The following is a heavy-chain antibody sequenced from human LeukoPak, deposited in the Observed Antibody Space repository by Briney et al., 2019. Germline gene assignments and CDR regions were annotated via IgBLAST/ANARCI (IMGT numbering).Heavy chain of an antibody. CDR1: GFTFSSYG. Sequence: GSLRLSCAASGFTFSSYGMSWVRQAPGKGLEWVSGISGSGGSTYYADSVKGRFTISRDNSKNTLYLQMNSLRAEDTAVYYCAKETSTEQWLAENDAFDIWGQGTMVTVSS. D-gene: IGHD6-19*01. CDR3: AKETSTEQWLAENDAFDI. CDR2: ISGSGGST. V-gene: IGHV3-23*01. J-gene: IGHJ3*02.